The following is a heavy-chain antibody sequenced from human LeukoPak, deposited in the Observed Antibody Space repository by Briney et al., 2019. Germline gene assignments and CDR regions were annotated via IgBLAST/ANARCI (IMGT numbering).Heavy chain of an antibody. D-gene: IGHD5-24*01. J-gene: IGHJ4*02. Sequence: SETLSLTCTLSGYSISSGYYWGWIRQPPGKGLEWIGSIYYSGSTYYNPSLKSRVTISVDTSKNQFSLKLSSVTAADTAVYYCARDPVEMATSFDYWGQGALVTVSS. CDR2: IYYSGST. CDR1: GYSISSGYY. CDR3: ARDPVEMATSFDY. V-gene: IGHV4-38-2*02.